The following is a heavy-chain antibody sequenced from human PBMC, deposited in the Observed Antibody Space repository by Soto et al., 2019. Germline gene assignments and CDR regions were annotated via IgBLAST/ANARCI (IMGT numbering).Heavy chain of an antibody. Sequence: QVQLVQSGAEVKKPGASVKVSCKASGYTFTSYDINWVRQATGQGLEWMGWMNPNSGNTGYAQKFQGRVTMTRKTSISTAYMELSSLRSEDTAVYYCARSRTLYCSGGSCYRGYYYYYGMDVWGQGTTVTVSS. V-gene: IGHV1-8*01. CDR3: ARSRTLYCSGGSCYRGYYYYYGMDV. J-gene: IGHJ6*02. CDR2: MNPNSGNT. D-gene: IGHD2-15*01. CDR1: GYTFTSYD.